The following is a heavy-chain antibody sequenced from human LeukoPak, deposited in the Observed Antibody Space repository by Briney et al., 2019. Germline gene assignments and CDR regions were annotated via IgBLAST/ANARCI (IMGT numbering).Heavy chain of an antibody. CDR3: AKGWSGYFRSPFDL. D-gene: IGHD3-3*01. CDR2: VTGDSGTT. V-gene: IGHV3-23*01. Sequence: GGSLRLSYVTSGFTFSNFAMNWVRQAPGKGLEWVSVVTGDSGTTHYADSVKARFTISRGNSKNTVYLQMNSLRAEDTAIYYCAKGWSGYFRSPFDLWGRGTMVTVSS. J-gene: IGHJ3*01. CDR1: GFTFSNFA.